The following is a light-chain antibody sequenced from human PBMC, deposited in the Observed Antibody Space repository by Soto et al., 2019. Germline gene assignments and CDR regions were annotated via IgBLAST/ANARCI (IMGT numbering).Light chain of an antibody. V-gene: IGKV1-5*03. CDR1: QTINSL. Sequence: DMQMTQSPPTLYASVGDRVTITCRASQTINSLLAWYQQKPGKAPKFLIYRASSLESGVPSRFSGGGSGTEFTHTISSPQPDDSATYYCQQYDGYPLTFGGGTKVDNK. J-gene: IGKJ4*01. CDR3: QQYDGYPLT. CDR2: RAS.